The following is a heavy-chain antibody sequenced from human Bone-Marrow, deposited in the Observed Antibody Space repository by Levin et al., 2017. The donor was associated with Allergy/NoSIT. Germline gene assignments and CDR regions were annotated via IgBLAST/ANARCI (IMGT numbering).Heavy chain of an antibody. Sequence: GGSLRLSCAASGFTFDDYAMHWVRQAPGKGLEWVSGISWNSGSIGYADSVKGRFTISRDNAKNSLYLQMNSLRAEDTALYYCAKDGGARPTGGYYYYGMDGWGQGTTVTVSS. D-gene: IGHD3-10*01. CDR1: GFTFDDYA. CDR3: AKDGGARPTGGYYYYGMDG. J-gene: IGHJ6*02. V-gene: IGHV3-9*01. CDR2: ISWNSGSI.